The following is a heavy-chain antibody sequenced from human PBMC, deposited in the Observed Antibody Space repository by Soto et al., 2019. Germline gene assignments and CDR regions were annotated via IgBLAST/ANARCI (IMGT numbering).Heavy chain of an antibody. D-gene: IGHD2-21*02. J-gene: IGHJ4*02. CDR3: AREPPVDPDCVTCPFFYY. Sequence: PGGSLRLSCVASGFSFSPYKMNWVRQAPGKGLEWVSSVSSTSQSIHYADSVKGRFTISRDNAKNSLHLQMDSLRVEDTALYYCAREPPVDPDCVTCPFFYYWGQGVVVTVSS. CDR2: VSSTSQSI. CDR1: GFSFSPYK. V-gene: IGHV3-21*06.